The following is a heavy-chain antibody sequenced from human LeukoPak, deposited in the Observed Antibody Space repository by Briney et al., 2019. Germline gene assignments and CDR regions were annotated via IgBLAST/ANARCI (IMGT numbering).Heavy chain of an antibody. CDR1: GYSFSSYW. Sequence: GESLKISCKGSGYSFSSYWIGWVRQMPGKGLEWMGIIYPGDSDTRYSPSFQGQVTMSADKSISTTYLQWSSLKASDTAMYYCARQDEGSVVRGVIIDYWGQGTLATVSS. CDR3: ARQDEGSVVRGVIIDY. V-gene: IGHV5-51*01. D-gene: IGHD3-10*01. CDR2: IYPGDSDT. J-gene: IGHJ4*02.